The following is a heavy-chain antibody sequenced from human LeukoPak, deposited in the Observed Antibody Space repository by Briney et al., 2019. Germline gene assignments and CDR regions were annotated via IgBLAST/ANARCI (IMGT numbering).Heavy chain of an antibody. J-gene: IGHJ6*03. V-gene: IGHV4-4*09. Sequence: SETLSLTCAVSGGSMSDHYWSWIRQTPGTTLEWIGYIYATGNTNYNPSLKGRVTISLDTSKNHFSLTLSSVTAADTALYYCARHFRKDYPDSGSSQYFHYIDVWGKGTTVTVSS. CDR3: ARHFRKDYPDSGSSQYFHYIDV. CDR1: GGSMSDHY. D-gene: IGHD3-10*01. CDR2: IYATGNT.